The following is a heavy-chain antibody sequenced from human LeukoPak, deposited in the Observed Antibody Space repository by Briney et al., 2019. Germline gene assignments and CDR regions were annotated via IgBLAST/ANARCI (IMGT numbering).Heavy chain of an antibody. CDR2: IYYSGST. J-gene: IGHJ6*02. Sequence: SQTLSLTCTVSGGSISSGGYYWSWIRQHPGKGLEWIGYIYYSGSTYYNPSLKSRVTISVDTSKNQFSLKLSSVTAADTAVYYCARDMVLVTVNYGMDVWGQGTTVTVSS. CDR1: GGSISSGGYY. D-gene: IGHD3-10*01. CDR3: ARDMVLVTVNYGMDV. V-gene: IGHV4-31*03.